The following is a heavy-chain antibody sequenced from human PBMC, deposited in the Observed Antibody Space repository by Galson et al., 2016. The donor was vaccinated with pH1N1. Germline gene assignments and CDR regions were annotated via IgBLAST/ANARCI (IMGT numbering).Heavy chain of an antibody. Sequence: SLRLSCAASGFNFIAYGMHWVRQAPGKGLEWVASINSDESNKHYADSVKGRLTISRDNSKNTLYVQMNSLRAEDTAVYFCAKGLGSDWAFDYWGQGTLVTVSS. CDR1: GFNFIAYG. V-gene: IGHV3-30*02. CDR3: AKGLGSDWAFDY. D-gene: IGHD6-19*01. CDR2: INSDESNK. J-gene: IGHJ4*02.